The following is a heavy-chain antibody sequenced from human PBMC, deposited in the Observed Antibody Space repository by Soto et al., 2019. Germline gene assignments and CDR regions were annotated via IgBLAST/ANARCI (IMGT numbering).Heavy chain of an antibody. CDR2: ISGSGGST. CDR1: GFTFSTYS. D-gene: IGHD6-13*01. Sequence: EVQLLESGGDLVQPGGSLRLSCAASGFTFSTYSMSWVRQAPGKGLEWVSVISGSGGSTYYADSVKGRFTISRDNPKNMLYLQMNGLGAEDTGLYYCAKEGTAAGTLYSWYFDLWGRGTLLTVSS. V-gene: IGHV3-23*01. CDR3: AKEGTAAGTLYSWYFDL. J-gene: IGHJ2*01.